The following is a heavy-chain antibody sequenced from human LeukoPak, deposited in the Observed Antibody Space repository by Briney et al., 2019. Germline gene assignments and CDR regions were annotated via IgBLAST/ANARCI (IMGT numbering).Heavy chain of an antibody. V-gene: IGHV3-49*04. J-gene: IGHJ3*02. D-gene: IGHD2-21*02. CDR1: GFIFSDYA. Sequence: GGSLRLSCTASGFIFSDYAMSWVRQAPGKGLEWVGFIRSKDYGGTTEYAASVKGRFTISRDDSKSIAYLQMNSLKTEDTAVYYCTSAYCGGDCYWSDAFDIWGQGTMVTVSS. CDR2: IRSKDYGGTT. CDR3: TSAYCGGDCYWSDAFDI.